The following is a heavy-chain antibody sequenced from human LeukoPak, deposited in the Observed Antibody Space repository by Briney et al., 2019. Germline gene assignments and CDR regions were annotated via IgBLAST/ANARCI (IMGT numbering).Heavy chain of an antibody. CDR1: GFTFNNYE. J-gene: IGHJ4*02. D-gene: IGHD6-19*01. CDR3: ARRAYGSGWF. V-gene: IGHV3-48*03. Sequence: GGSLRLSCSASGFTFNNYEMSWVRQAPGKGLEWVSYISSSGSISYYSDSVKGRFTISRDNAKNSVSLQMNTLRAEDTGVYYCARRAYGSGWFWGQGTLVSVSS. CDR2: ISSSGSIS.